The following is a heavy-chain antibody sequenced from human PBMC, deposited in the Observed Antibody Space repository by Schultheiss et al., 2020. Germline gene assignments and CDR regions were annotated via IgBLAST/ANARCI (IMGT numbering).Heavy chain of an antibody. D-gene: IGHD2-15*01. CDR3: ARRDCSGGSCYRGKVPPDY. CDR2: ISYDGTRQ. J-gene: IGHJ4*02. CDR1: TFTFRSFP. V-gene: IGHV3-30*04. Sequence: GGSLRLSCVASTFTFRSFPMHWVRLSPANGGLEWVAAISYDGTRQYYTDSVKGRFIVSRDNAKNSLYLQMNSLRAEDTAVYYCARRDCSGGSCYRGKVPPDYWGQGTLVTVSS.